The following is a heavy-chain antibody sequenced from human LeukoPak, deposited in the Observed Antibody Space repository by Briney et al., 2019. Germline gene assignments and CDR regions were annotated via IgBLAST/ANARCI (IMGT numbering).Heavy chain of an antibody. CDR3: TRRQLIAEGIAAAGTFHDY. J-gene: IGHJ4*02. V-gene: IGHV3-23*01. Sequence: GGSLRLSYAASGFTFSSYAMSWVRQAPGKGLEWVSAISGSGGSTYYADSVKGRFTISRDNSKNTAYLQMNSLKTEDTAVYYCTRRQLIAEGIAAAGTFHDYWGQGTLVTVSS. CDR1: GFTFSSYA. CDR2: ISGSGGST. D-gene: IGHD6-13*01.